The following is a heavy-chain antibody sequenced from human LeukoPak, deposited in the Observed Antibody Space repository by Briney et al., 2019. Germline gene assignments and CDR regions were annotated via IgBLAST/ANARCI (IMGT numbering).Heavy chain of an antibody. CDR1: GGSISSYY. V-gene: IGHV4-4*07. Sequence: PSETLSLTCTVSGGSISSYYWSWIRQPAGKGLEWIGRTYTSGSTNYNPSLKSRVTMSVDTSKNQFSLKLSSVTAADTAVYYCARDRGPYCSSTSCYNWFDPWGQGTLVTVSS. D-gene: IGHD2-2*01. CDR3: ARDRGPYCSSTSCYNWFDP. J-gene: IGHJ5*02. CDR2: TYTSGST.